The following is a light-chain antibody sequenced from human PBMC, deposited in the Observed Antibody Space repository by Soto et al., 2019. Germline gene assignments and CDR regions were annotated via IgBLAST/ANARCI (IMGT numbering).Light chain of an antibody. J-gene: IGKJ2*01. CDR2: DSS. CDR3: QQYDNLPYT. V-gene: IGKV1-33*01. CDR1: QNICIY. Sequence: DIQMTQSPSSLFASVGDRVSITCQARQNICIYLNWFQRKPGRAPKLLIYDSSHLDTGVPSRFSGSGSGTEFTLTISGLQPEDVATYFCQQYDNLPYTFGQGTNLEI.